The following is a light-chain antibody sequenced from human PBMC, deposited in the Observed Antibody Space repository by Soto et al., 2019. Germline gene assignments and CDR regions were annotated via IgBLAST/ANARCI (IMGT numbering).Light chain of an antibody. CDR1: QSISSW. CDR3: QQYNSYSPT. V-gene: IGKV1-5*01. CDR2: DAS. J-gene: IGKJ1*01. Sequence: DIQITQSPSTLSASVGDRVTITCRASQSISSWLAWYQQKPGKAPKILIYDASSLESGVPSRFSGSGSGTEFTLTISSLQPDDFETYDCQQYNSYSPTFGQGTKVDIK.